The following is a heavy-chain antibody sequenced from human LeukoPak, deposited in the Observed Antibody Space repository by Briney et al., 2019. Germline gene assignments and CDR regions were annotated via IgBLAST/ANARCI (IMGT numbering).Heavy chain of an antibody. D-gene: IGHD3-10*01. V-gene: IGHV3-20*01. CDR1: GFTFSSHG. CDR3: ASGPDYGSGSYYNFDY. CDR2: INWNGGST. J-gene: IGHJ4*02. Sequence: GGTLRLSCVASGFTFSSHGMSWVRQAPGKGLEWVSGINWNGGSTGYADSVKGRFTISRDNAKNSLYLQMNSLRAEDTALYHCASGPDYGSGSYYNFDYWGQGTLVTVSS.